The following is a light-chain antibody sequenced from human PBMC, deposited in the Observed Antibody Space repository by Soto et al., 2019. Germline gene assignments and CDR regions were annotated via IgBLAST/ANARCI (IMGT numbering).Light chain of an antibody. CDR3: QQANSFPRT. CDR2: GTS. CDR1: QSFSSSY. V-gene: IGKV3-20*01. J-gene: IGKJ1*01. Sequence: EIVLTQSPGTLSLSPGERATLSCRASQSFSSSYLAWYQQKPGQAPRLLIYGTSTRATGIPDRFSGSGSQTDFTLTISRLEPEDFATYYCQQANSFPRTFGQGTKVEIK.